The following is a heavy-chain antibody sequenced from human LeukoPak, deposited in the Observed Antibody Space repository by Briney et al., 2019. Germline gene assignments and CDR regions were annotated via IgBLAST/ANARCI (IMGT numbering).Heavy chain of an antibody. J-gene: IGHJ3*02. Sequence: SETLSLTCTVSGDSISNHNDFWGWIRQPPGKGLEWIASIYTSGRTLFNPSLKSRVALSLDTSKNQVSLKLNSVTAADSAVYYCARRPEYNRSSRWAFDIWGQGTMVIVSS. CDR1: GDSISNHNDF. V-gene: IGHV4-39*01. CDR3: ARRPEYNRSSRWAFDI. D-gene: IGHD1-14*01. CDR2: IYTSGRT.